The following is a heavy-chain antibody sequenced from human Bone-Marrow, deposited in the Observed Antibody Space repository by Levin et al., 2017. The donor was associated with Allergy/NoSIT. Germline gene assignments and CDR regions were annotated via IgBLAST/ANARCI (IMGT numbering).Heavy chain of an antibody. V-gene: IGHV1-18*01. J-gene: IGHJ6*02. D-gene: IGHD2-15*01. Sequence: ASVKVSCKASGYTFTSYGLSWVRLAPGQGLEWMGWISAYDGHTKYSPKFQDRVTMTTDTSANTPYLELRSLRSDDTAVYFCARDQELYCIAGNCLDYYGMDVWGQGTTVVVS. CDR1: GYTFTSYG. CDR3: ARDQELYCIAGNCLDYYGMDV. CDR2: ISAYDGHT.